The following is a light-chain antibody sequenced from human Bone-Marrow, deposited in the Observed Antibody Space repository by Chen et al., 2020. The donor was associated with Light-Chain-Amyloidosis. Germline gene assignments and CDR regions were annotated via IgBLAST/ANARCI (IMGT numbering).Light chain of an antibody. V-gene: IGKV1-5*03. CDR2: KAS. J-gene: IGKJ1*01. CDR1: QSISTW. CDR3: QQYRSYSRT. Sequence: DIQMTQSPSTLSASVGDRVTITCRASQSISTWLAWYQQKPGKAPNLLIYKASSLQSGVPSRFSGSGSGTEFTLTISCLQPDDFAAYYCQQYRSYSRTYGQGTKVEIK.